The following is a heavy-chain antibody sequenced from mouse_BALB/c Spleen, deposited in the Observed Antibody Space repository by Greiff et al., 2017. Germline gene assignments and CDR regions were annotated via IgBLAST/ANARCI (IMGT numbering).Heavy chain of an antibody. CDR1: GFTFSSYA. J-gene: IGHJ2*01. Sequence: DVKLVESGGGLVKPGGSLKLSCAASGFTFSSYAMSWVRQTPEKRLEWVATISSGGSYTYYPDSVKGRFTISRDNAKNTLYLQMSSLRSEDTAMYYCAREIFDYWGQGTTLTVSS. V-gene: IGHV5-9-3*01. CDR2: ISSGGSYT. CDR3: AREIFDY.